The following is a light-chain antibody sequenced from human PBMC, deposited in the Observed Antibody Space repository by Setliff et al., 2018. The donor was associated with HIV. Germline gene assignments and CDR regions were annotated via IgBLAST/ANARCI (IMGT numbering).Light chain of an antibody. V-gene: IGLV1-44*01. Sequence: QSVLTQPPSASGTPGQRVTISCSGSSSNIGSNIVNWYQHLPGTAPKLLIYRNNQRPSGVPDRFSGSKSGTSASLAISGLQSEDEADYYCATWDDSLNGKVFGSGTKGTVL. CDR2: RNN. CDR3: ATWDDSLNGKV. CDR1: SSNIGSNI. J-gene: IGLJ1*01.